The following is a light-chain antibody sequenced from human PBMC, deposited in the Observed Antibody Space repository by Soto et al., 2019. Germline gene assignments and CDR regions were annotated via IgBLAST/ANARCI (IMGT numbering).Light chain of an antibody. J-gene: IGLJ2*01. V-gene: IGLV2-8*01. CDR2: DVY. CDR1: RSDIGGYNY. Sequence: QSVLTQPPSVSGSLGQSVTISCTGTRSDIGGYNYVSWYLQYPGKAPKLMIYDVYKRPSGVPDRFSGSKSDNTASLTVSGLQAEDEADYYCSSYAVNNKVVFGGGTQLTVL. CDR3: SSYAVNNKVV.